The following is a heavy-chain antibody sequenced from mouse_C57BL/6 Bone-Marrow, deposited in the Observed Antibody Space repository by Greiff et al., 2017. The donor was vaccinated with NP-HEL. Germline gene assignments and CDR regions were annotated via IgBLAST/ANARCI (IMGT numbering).Heavy chain of an antibody. J-gene: IGHJ2*01. CDR2: IDPSDSYT. CDR1: GYTFTSYW. CDR3: ARWNGYYVPPYYFDY. V-gene: IGHV1-69*01. Sequence: QVQLQQPGAELVMPGASVKLSCKASGYTFTSYWMHWVKQRPGQGLEWIGEIDPSDSYTNYNQKFKGKSTLTVDKSSSTAYMQLSSLTSEDSAVYYCARWNGYYVPPYYFDYWGQGTTLTVSS. D-gene: IGHD2-3*01.